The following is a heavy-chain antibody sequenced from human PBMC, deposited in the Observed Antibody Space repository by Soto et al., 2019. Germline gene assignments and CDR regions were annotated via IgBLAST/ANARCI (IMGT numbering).Heavy chain of an antibody. CDR3: ARDLYDSSGSYYGMDV. CDR1: GGTFSSYA. CDR2: IIPIFGTA. V-gene: IGHV1-69*13. Sequence: GASVKVSCKASGGTFSSYAISWVPQAPGQGLEWMGGIIPIFGTANYAQKFQGRVTITADEPTSTAYMELSSLRSEDTAVYYCARDLYDSSGSYYGMDVWGQGTTVTVSS. D-gene: IGHD3-22*01. J-gene: IGHJ6*02.